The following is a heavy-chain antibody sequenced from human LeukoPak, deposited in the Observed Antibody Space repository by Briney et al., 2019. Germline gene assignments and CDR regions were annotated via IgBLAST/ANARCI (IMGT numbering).Heavy chain of an antibody. CDR3: AKEGGLRSSWSFDF. Sequence: GGSQRLSCAASRFTFSSYGMSWVRQAPGKGLEWVSGISDSGGSTYYADSAKGRFTISRDNSKNTLYLQMNSLRVEDTAVYYCAKEGGLRSSWSFDFWGQGILVIVSS. V-gene: IGHV3-23*01. CDR1: RFTFSSYG. CDR2: ISDSGGST. D-gene: IGHD6-13*01. J-gene: IGHJ4*02.